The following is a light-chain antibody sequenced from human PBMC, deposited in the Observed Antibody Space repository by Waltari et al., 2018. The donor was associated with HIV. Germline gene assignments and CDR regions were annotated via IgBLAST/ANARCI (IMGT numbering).Light chain of an antibody. Sequence: DIQLTQSPSSLSASVGDLVTITCRAGQAITNNLNWYQQKVGRAPQLLIYAASKLQTGVPSRFSGSASGTDFTLTISSLQPEDFATYYCQQSYTTPLTFGPGTKVDV. CDR1: QAITNN. V-gene: IGKV1-39*01. J-gene: IGKJ3*01. CDR3: QQSYTTPLT. CDR2: AAS.